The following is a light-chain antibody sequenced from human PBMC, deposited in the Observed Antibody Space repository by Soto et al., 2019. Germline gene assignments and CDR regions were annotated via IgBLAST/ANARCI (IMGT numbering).Light chain of an antibody. V-gene: IGKV3-20*01. Sequence: EIVLTQSPGTLSLSPGERATLSCRASQSVSSSYLAWYQQKPGQAPRLLIYGTSSRATGIPDRFSGSGAGTDFTLTISRLWPEGFAVYYCQQYGSSRVTFGPGTKVDIK. J-gene: IGKJ3*01. CDR1: QSVSSSY. CDR2: GTS. CDR3: QQYGSSRVT.